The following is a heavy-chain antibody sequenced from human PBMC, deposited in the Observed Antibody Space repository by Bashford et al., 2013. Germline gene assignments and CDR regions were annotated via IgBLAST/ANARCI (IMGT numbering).Heavy chain of an antibody. CDR2: ISSNGGST. Sequence: GGSLRLSCAASGFTFSSYAMHWVRQAPGKGLEYVSAISSNGGSTYYADSVKGRFTISRDNSKNTLYLQMGSLRAEDMAVYYCAKGARPHYYGSGDAFDIWGQGTMVTVSS. CDR1: GFTFSSYA. CDR3: AKGARPHYYGSGDAFDI. V-gene: IGHV3-64*02. J-gene: IGHJ3*02. D-gene: IGHD3-10*01.